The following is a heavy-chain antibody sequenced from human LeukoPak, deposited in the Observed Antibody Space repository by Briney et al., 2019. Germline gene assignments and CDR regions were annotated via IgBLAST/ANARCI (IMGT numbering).Heavy chain of an antibody. Sequence: ASVKVSCKTSGYTFTSYSISWVRQAPGQGREWMGSISPYNGNTNYAQKLQGRVTMTTDTSTSTASMALRSLRSDDTALYYCATSITMVRGVIISGDWFDPWGQGTLVTVSS. CDR3: ATSITMVRGVIISGDWFDP. D-gene: IGHD3-10*01. CDR2: ISPYNGNT. J-gene: IGHJ5*02. CDR1: GYTFTSYS. V-gene: IGHV1-18*01.